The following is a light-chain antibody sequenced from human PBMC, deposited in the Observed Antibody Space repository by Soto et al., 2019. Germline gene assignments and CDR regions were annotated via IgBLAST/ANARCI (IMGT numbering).Light chain of an antibody. Sequence: DIQMTQSPSSLSASVGDRVTITCRASQSISNYLNWYQQKPGKAPKLLIYAASSLQSGVPSRFSRSGSGTDFTLTISRLQPEDFATYSCQQSYTTLFTFGPGTNVDIK. J-gene: IGKJ3*01. V-gene: IGKV1-39*01. CDR1: QSISNY. CDR2: AAS. CDR3: QQSYTTLFT.